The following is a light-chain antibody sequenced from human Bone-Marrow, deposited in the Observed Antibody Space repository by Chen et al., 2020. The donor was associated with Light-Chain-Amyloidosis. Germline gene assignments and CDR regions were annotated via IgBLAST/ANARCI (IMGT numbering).Light chain of an antibody. J-gene: IGLJ3*02. Sequence: NFMLTQPHSASESPGKTVIISCTRSSGSSATNYVQWYQQRPGSTPTTWIYEDDQRPSGVPDRFSGSIDRSSNSASLTISGLKTEDEADYYCQSYQGSSQGVFGGGTKLTVL. CDR1: SGSSATNY. CDR3: QSYQGSSQGV. CDR2: EDD. V-gene: IGLV6-57*01.